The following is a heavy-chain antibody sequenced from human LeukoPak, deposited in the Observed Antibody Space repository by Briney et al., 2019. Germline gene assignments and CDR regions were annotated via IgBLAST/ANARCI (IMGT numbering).Heavy chain of an antibody. CDR2: ISYDGSNK. J-gene: IGHJ4*02. D-gene: IGHD3-16*02. Sequence: GRSLRLSCAASGFIFSSYGMHWVRQAPGKGLEWVAVISYDGSNKYYADSVKGRFTISRDNSKNTLYLQMNSLRAEDTAVYYCAKEMRGLRLGELSPIFDYWGQGTLVTVSS. CDR1: GFIFSSYG. CDR3: AKEMRGLRLGELSPIFDY. V-gene: IGHV3-30*18.